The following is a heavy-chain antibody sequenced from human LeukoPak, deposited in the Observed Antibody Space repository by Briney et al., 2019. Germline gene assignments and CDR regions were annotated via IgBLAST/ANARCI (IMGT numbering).Heavy chain of an antibody. Sequence: GGSLRLSCAASGNYWMHWVRQAPGKGLVWVSHINSDGSWTSYADSVKGRFTISKDNAKNTVYLQMNNLRAEDTAVYYCVSFYETYWGQGTLVTVSS. CDR1: GNYW. D-gene: IGHD2-2*01. J-gene: IGHJ4*02. CDR3: VSFYETY. V-gene: IGHV3-74*01. CDR2: INSDGSWT.